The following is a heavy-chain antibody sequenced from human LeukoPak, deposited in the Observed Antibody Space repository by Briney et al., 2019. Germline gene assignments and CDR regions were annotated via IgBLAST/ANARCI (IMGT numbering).Heavy chain of an antibody. D-gene: IGHD3-10*01. CDR3: AKMYYYGSGSTPIDFGY. V-gene: IGHV3-23*01. Sequence: GGSLRLSCAASGFTFSSYAMSWVRQAPGKGLEWVSAISGSGGSTYYADSVKGRFTISRDNSKNTLYLQMNSLRAEDTAVYYCAKMYYYGSGSTPIDFGYWGQGTLVTVSS. CDR1: GFTFSSYA. CDR2: ISGSGGST. J-gene: IGHJ4*02.